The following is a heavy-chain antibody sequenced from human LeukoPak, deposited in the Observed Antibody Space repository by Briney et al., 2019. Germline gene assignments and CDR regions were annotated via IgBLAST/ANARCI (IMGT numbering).Heavy chain of an antibody. Sequence: PGGSLRLSCAASGFTFSDYWMHWVRQVPGKGLVWVSRINTSGSSTTYAESVKGRFTISRDNAKNTLYLQMDRLRAEDTGVYYCARSNHADDFWGQGTLVTVSS. V-gene: IGHV3-74*03. D-gene: IGHD1-14*01. J-gene: IGHJ4*02. CDR3: ARSNHADDF. CDR1: GFTFSDYW. CDR2: INTSGSST.